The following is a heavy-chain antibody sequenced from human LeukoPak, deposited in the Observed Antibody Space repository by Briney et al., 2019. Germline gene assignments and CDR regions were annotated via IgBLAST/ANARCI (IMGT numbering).Heavy chain of an antibody. Sequence: PSETLSLTCTVSGGSISSGDYYWSWIRQPPGKGLEWIGYIYYSGSTYYNPSLKSRVTISVDTSKYQFSLKLSSVTAADTAVYYCAREGDSSGWLDYWGQGTLVTVSS. D-gene: IGHD6-19*01. CDR2: IYYSGST. CDR3: AREGDSSGWLDY. V-gene: IGHV4-30-4*01. J-gene: IGHJ4*02. CDR1: GGSISSGDYY.